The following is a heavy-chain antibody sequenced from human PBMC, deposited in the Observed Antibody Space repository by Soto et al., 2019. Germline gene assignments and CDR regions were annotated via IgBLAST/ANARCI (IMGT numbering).Heavy chain of an antibody. J-gene: IGHJ4*02. CDR1: GGSISSSSYY. V-gene: IGHV4-39*01. D-gene: IGHD3-10*01. CDR2: IYYSGST. CDR3: ARLNWFGELHFDY. Sequence: QLQLQESGPGLVKPSETLSLTCTVSGGSISSSSYYWGWIRQPPGKGLEWIGSIYYSGSTYYNPSLKSRGTISVDTSKHQFALKLSSVTAADTAVYYCARLNWFGELHFDYWGQGTLVTVSS.